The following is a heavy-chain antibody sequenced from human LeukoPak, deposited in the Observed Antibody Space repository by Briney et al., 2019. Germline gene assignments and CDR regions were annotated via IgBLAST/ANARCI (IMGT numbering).Heavy chain of an antibody. CDR2: MSISGDRI. J-gene: IGHJ4*02. CDR1: GFTFSSHA. Sequence: GGSLRLSCAASGFTFSSHAMSWVRQAPGKGLEWVSAMSISGDRILYADSVEGRFTISRDNSKSTLYLQMNSLRAEDTAVYYCAKELRPNDYWGQGTLVTVSS. CDR3: AKELRPNDY. V-gene: IGHV3-23*01. D-gene: IGHD4-17*01.